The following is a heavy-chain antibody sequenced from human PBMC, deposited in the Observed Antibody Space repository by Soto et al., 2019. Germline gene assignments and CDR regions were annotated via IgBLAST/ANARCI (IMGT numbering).Heavy chain of an antibody. CDR3: ARDPLPRDSSGRGLYYFDY. V-gene: IGHV3-64*04. CDR1: GFTFSSFS. CDR2: MSSDGGRI. J-gene: IGHJ4*02. Sequence: GGSLRLSCSASGFTFSSFSMHWVRQSPGKGLEYVSHMSSDGGRIYYADSVKGRFTISRDNAKNSLYLQMNSLRDEDTAVYYCARDPLPRDSSGRGLYYFDYWGQGTLVTVSS. D-gene: IGHD3-22*01.